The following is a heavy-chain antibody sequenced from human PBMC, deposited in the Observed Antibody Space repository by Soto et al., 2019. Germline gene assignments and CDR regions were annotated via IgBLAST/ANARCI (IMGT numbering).Heavy chain of an antibody. CDR2: ISAHNGNT. J-gene: IGHJ4*02. V-gene: IGHV1-18*01. D-gene: IGHD1-1*01. Sequence: QVHLVQSGAEVKKPGASVKVSCKGSGYAFTTYGITWVRQAPGQGLEWMGWISAHNGNTNYAQKLQGRVTVTRDTSSSTAYMELRSLRADDTAVYYCARGRYGDYWGQGALVTVSS. CDR1: GYAFTTYG. CDR3: ARGRYGDY.